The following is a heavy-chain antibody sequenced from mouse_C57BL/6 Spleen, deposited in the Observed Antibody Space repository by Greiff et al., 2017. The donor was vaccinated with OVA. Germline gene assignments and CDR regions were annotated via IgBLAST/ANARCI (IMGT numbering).Heavy chain of an antibody. Sequence: QVQLQQPGAELVMPGASVKLSCKASGYTFTSYWMHWVKQRPGQGLEWIGEIDPSDSYTNYNQKFKGKSTLTVDKSSSTAYMQLRSLASEDSAVYYCARGGGCYLAYWGQGTLVTVSA. J-gene: IGHJ3*01. V-gene: IGHV1-69*01. D-gene: IGHD1-1*01. CDR1: GYTFTSYW. CDR2: IDPSDSYT. CDR3: ARGGGCYLAY.